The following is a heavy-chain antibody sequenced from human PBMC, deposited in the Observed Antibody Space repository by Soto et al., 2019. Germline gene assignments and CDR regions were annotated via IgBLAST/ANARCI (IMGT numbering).Heavy chain of an antibody. CDR1: GFTFSSYG. Sequence: QVQLVESGGGVVQPGRSLRLSCAASGFTFSSYGMHWVRQAPGKGLEWVALISYDGDYRYYADSVKGRFTISRDNTKNTVFLQMKGLSTEYTALYYWAKKSSYCYAVDGWGLGTLV. J-gene: IGHJ3*01. CDR3: AKKSSYCYAVDG. D-gene: IGHD2-15*01. CDR2: ISYDGDYR. V-gene: IGHV3-30*18.